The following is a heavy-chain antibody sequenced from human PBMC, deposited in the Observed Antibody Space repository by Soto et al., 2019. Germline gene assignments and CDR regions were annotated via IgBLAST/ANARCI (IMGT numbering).Heavy chain of an antibody. CDR1: GYTFTGYY. CDR2: INPNSGAT. J-gene: IGHJ4*02. Sequence: ASVKVSCKASGYTFTGYYMHWVRQAPGQGLEWMGWINPNSGATNSAQKFQDRVTMTRDTSINTAYVELSRLRSDDTAVYYCARGDDYFDYWGQGTLVTVSS. CDR3: ARGDDYFDY. V-gene: IGHV1-2*02.